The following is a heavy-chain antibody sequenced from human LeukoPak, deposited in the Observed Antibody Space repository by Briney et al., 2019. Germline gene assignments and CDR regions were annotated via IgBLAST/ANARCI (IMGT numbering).Heavy chain of an antibody. CDR1: GLTFSNYA. V-gene: IGHV3-23*01. J-gene: IGHJ4*02. CDR3: AKEPYYDFWSGYYYFDY. Sequence: GGSLRLSXPPSGLTFSNYAMSWVRQAPGKGLEWVSGISGRGGYTYYADSLEGRFTISRDNSKYTLYLQMNSRGAEDTAIYDCAKEPYYDFWSGYYYFDYWGQGTLVTVSS. CDR2: ISGRGGYT. D-gene: IGHD3-3*01.